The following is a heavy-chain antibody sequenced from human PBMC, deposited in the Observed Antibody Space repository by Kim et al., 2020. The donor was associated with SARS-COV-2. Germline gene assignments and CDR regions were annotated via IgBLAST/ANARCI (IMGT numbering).Heavy chain of an antibody. Sequence: SETLSLTCSVSGGSIRNSYYYWDWIRQPPGKGLEWIGTISYSGSTYYNPSLKSRVTIFVDMSKNQFSLRLSSVTAADTAVYYCARPPPDPDDSSGYYYVGFDPWGQGTLVTVSS. CDR3: ARPPPDPDDSSGYYYVGFDP. CDR1: GGSIRNSYYY. V-gene: IGHV4-39*01. J-gene: IGHJ5*02. CDR2: ISYSGST. D-gene: IGHD3-22*01.